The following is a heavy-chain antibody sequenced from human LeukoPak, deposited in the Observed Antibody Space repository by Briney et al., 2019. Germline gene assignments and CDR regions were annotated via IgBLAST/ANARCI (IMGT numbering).Heavy chain of an antibody. J-gene: IGHJ4*02. CDR2: IYYSGST. V-gene: IGHV4-39*01. Sequence: SETLSLTCTVSGGSISSSSYYWGWIRQPPGKGLEWIGSIYYSGSTYYNPSLKSRVTISVDTSKNQFSLKLSSVTAADTAVYYCARRARAYSHPYDYWGQGTLVTVSS. D-gene: IGHD4/OR15-4a*01. CDR1: GGSISSSSYY. CDR3: ARRARAYSHPYDY.